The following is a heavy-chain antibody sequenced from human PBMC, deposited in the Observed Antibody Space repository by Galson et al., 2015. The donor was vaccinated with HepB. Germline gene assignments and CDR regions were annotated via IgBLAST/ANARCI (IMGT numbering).Heavy chain of an antibody. V-gene: IGHV3-7*03. CDR2: IKQDGSEK. D-gene: IGHD2-21*01. J-gene: IGHJ4*02. CDR3: ARAMVMATLGVYFDY. CDR1: GFTFSSYW. Sequence: SLRLSCAASGFTFSSYWMSWVRQAPGKGLEWVANIKQDGSEKYYVDSVKGRFTISRDNAKNSLYLQMNSLRAEDTAVYYCARAMVMATLGVYFDYWGQGTLVTVSS.